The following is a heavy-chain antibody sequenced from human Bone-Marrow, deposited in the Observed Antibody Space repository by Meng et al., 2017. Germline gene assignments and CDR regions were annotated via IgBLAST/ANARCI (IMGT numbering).Heavy chain of an antibody. CDR2: INPNSGGT. CDR3: ARDEDISAAGKLFGDY. Sequence: ASVKVSCKASGYTFTDYDMHWVRQAPGQGLEWMGWINPNSGGTNYAQKFQGRVTMTGDTSISTAYMELSGLRSDDTAMYYCARDEDISAAGKLFGDYWGQGTLVTVSS. V-gene: IGHV1-2*02. J-gene: IGHJ4*02. CDR1: GYTFTDYD. D-gene: IGHD6-13*01.